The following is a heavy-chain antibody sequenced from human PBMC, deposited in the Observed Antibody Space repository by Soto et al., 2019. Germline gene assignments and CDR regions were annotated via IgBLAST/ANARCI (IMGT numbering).Heavy chain of an antibody. J-gene: IGHJ5*02. V-gene: IGHV1-18*01. CDR3: ARDGAGFLREERFGWLAP. CDR2: ISGYNENT. Sequence: QGQLVQSGGEVKEPGASLRVSCKASGYTFSSYGISWLRQVPGQSLEWMGWISGYNENTYYAQKFRGRVAMTADPAAGTVQMDLTRLTADDTAVYYCARDGAGFLREERFGWLAPWGQGTLVTVS. D-gene: IGHD3-10*01. CDR1: GYTFSSYG.